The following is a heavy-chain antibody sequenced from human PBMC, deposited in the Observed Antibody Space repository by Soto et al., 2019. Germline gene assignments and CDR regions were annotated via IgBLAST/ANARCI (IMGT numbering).Heavy chain of an antibody. CDR2: INAGNGNT. J-gene: IGHJ4*02. CDR3: ARDRADYYYYSSGYFDY. D-gene: IGHD3-22*01. V-gene: IGHV1-3*01. Sequence: QVQLVQSGAEVKKPGASVKVSCKASGYTFTSYAMHWVRQAPGQRLEWMGWINAGNGNTKYSQKFQGRVTITRDTSASTAYMELSSLRSEDTAVYYCARDRADYYYYSSGYFDYWGQGTLVTVSS. CDR1: GYTFTSYA.